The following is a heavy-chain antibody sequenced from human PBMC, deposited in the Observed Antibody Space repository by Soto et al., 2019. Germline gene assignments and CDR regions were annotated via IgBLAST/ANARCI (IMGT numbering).Heavy chain of an antibody. CDR1: GYTFTSYA. CDR3: ARVSKTVTTRTRWFDP. D-gene: IGHD4-4*01. J-gene: IGHJ5*02. CDR2: INAGNGNT. V-gene: IGHV1-3*01. Sequence: ASVKVSCKASGYTFTSYAMNWVRQAPGQRLEWMGWINAGNGNTKYSQKFQGRVTITRDTSASTAYMELSSLRSEDTAVYYCARVSKTVTTRTRWFDPWGQGTLVTVSS.